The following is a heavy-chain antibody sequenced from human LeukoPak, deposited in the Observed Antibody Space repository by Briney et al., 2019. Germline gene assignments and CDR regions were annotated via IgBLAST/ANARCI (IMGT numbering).Heavy chain of an antibody. CDR3: ARLYGNYQNYFDY. CDR2: IYYSGST. D-gene: IGHD1-7*01. Sequence: SETLSLTCTVSGGSISSYYWSWIRQPPGKGLEWIGYIYYSGSTFYNPSLKSRVTISVDTSKNQFSLKLRSVTAADTAVYYCARLYGNYQNYFDYWGQGTLVTVSS. CDR1: GGSISSYY. J-gene: IGHJ4*02. V-gene: IGHV4-59*12.